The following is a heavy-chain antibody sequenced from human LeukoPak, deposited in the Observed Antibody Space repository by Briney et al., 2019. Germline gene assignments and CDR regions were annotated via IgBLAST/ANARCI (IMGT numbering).Heavy chain of an antibody. D-gene: IGHD6-19*01. J-gene: IGHJ4*02. CDR1: GYTFTHSY. CDR2: INPNSGGT. V-gene: IGHV1-2*02. Sequence: ASVRVSSTASGYTFTHSYIHWVRQAPGQGLEGMGWINPNSGGTNYAQKFQGRVTMTRDTSISTAYMELSRLRSDDTAVYYCAAARGWYAVDFWGQGTLVTVSS. CDR3: AAARGWYAVDF.